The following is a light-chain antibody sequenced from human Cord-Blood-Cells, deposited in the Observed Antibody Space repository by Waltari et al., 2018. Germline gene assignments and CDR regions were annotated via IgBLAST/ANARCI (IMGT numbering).Light chain of an antibody. J-gene: IGKJ1*01. CDR1: QGISSW. V-gene: IGKV1-5*03. CDR2: DAS. CDR3: QQYNSYSGA. Sequence: DIQMTQSPSTLSASVGDRVTITFRASQGISSWLAWYQQKPGKAPKLLIYDASSLESGVPSRFSGSGSGTEFTLTISSLQPDDFATYYCQQYNSYSGAFGQGTKVDIK.